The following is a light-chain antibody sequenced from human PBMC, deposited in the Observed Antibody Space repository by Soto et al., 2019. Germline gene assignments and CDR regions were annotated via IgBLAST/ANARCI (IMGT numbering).Light chain of an antibody. CDR2: KAS. CDR3: QQYNSYLLT. V-gene: IGKV1-5*03. CDR1: QSINSW. Sequence: DIQMTQSPSTLSASVGDRVTITYRASQSINSWLAWYQQKPGKAPKLLIYKASSLESGVPSRFSGSGSGTEFTLTISSLQPDDFATYYCQQYNSYLLTFGGGTKVEIK. J-gene: IGKJ4*01.